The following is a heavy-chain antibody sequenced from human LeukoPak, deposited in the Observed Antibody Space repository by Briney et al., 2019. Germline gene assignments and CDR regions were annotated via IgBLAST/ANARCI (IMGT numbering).Heavy chain of an antibody. D-gene: IGHD3-10*01. Sequence: GSLRLSCAASGFAFASFALSWVHQAPGKGLEWVSTIIGSGGNTYYADSVKGRFTISRDNSKNTLYLQMNSLRAEDTAIYYCAKDFLRNMVLGFDYWGQGTLVTVSS. CDR3: AKDFLRNMVLGFDY. CDR1: GFAFASFA. CDR2: IIGSGGNT. J-gene: IGHJ4*02. V-gene: IGHV3-23*01.